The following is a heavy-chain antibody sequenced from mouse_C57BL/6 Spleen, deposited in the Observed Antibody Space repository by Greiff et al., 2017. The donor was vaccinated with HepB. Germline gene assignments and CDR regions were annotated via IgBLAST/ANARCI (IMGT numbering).Heavy chain of an antibody. CDR1: GYTFTSYW. J-gene: IGHJ2*01. D-gene: IGHD2-3*01. V-gene: IGHV1-69*01. CDR3: ARGIYPHFDY. Sequence: QVQLQQPGAELVMPGASVKLSCKASGYTFTSYWMHWVKQRPGQGLEWIGKIDPSDSYTNYNQKFKGKSTLTVDKSSSTAYMQLSSLTSEDSAVYYCARGIYPHFDYWGQGTTLTVSS. CDR2: IDPSDSYT.